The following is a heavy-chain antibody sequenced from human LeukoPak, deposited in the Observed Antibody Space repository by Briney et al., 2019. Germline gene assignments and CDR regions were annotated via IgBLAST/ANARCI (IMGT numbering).Heavy chain of an antibody. CDR1: GDTFTN. CDR3: TRGGGDGYPFDY. D-gene: IGHD5-24*01. CDR2: INPSGVGT. J-gene: IGHJ4*02. Sequence: AASVKVSCKTSGDTFTNMHWVRQAPGQGLEWVGVINPSGVGTNYAQKFQGRVTVTRDTSTDTVYMDLSSLRSEDTAVYYCTRGGGDGYPFDYWGQGTLVTVSS. V-gene: IGHV1-46*01.